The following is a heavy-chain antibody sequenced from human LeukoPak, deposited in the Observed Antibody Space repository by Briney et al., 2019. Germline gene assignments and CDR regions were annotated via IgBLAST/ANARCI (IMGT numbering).Heavy chain of an antibody. V-gene: IGHV1-69*01. J-gene: IGHJ3*02. CDR2: IIPIFDTA. CDR1: GGTFSSYA. D-gene: IGHD3-10*01. CDR3: AREGVGVRDSVAFDI. Sequence: WVKVSCKASGGTFSSYALSWVRQAPGQGLEWMGGIIPIFDTANYAQKFQGRVTITADESTGTAYMELSSLRSEDTAVYYCAREGVGVRDSVAFDIWGQGTMVTVSS.